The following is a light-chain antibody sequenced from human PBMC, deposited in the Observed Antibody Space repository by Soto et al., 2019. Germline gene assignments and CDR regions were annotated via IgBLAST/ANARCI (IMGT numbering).Light chain of an antibody. CDR1: QSISSW. CDR3: QQYSTYSRT. J-gene: IGKJ2*01. CDR2: DTS. Sequence: DIPMTQSPSTLSASVGDRVTITCRASQSISSWLAWYQQIPGKPPKLLIYDTSNLESGVPSRFSGSGSGTDFTLTINSLQPDDFATYYCQQYSTYSRTFGQGTKLEIQ. V-gene: IGKV1-5*01.